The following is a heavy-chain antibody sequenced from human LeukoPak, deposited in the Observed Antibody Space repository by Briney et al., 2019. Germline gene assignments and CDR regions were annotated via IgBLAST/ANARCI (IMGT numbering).Heavy chain of an antibody. D-gene: IGHD6-19*01. Sequence: GGSLRLSCAASGFTFSSYGMHWVRQAPGKGLEWVAVISYDGSNKYYADSVKGRFTISRDNSKNTLYLQMNSLRAEDTAVYYCARPSYSSGWYRYWGQGTLVTVSS. J-gene: IGHJ4*02. V-gene: IGHV3-30*03. CDR3: ARPSYSSGWYRY. CDR2: ISYDGSNK. CDR1: GFTFSSYG.